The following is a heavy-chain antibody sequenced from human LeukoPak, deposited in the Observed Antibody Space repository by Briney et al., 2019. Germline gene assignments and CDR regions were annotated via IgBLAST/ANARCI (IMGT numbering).Heavy chain of an antibody. J-gene: IGHJ5*02. V-gene: IGHV3-53*01. CDR2: IYSGGSA. CDR3: ARDDKGVAHGFDP. Sequence: GGSLRLSCTASGFTVSSNYMSWVRQAPGKGLEWVSVIYSGGSAYYADSVKGRFTISRDNSKNTLYLRMNSLRAEDTAVYYCARDDKGVAHGFDPWGQGTLVTVSS. D-gene: IGHD3-10*01. CDR1: GFTVSSNY.